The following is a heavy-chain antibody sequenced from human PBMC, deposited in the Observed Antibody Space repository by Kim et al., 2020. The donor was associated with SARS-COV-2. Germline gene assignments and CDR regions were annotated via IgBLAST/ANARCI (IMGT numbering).Heavy chain of an antibody. CDR2: ISYDGSNK. CDR1: GFTFSSYA. J-gene: IGHJ6*03. Sequence: GESLKISCAASGFTFSSYAMHWVRQAPGKGLEWVAVISYDGSNKYYADSVKGRFTISRDNSKNTLYLQMNSLRAEDTAVYYCARDLESVPAAKPYYYMDVWGKGTTVTVSS. V-gene: IGHV3-30-3*01. CDR3: ARDLESVPAAKPYYYMDV. D-gene: IGHD2-2*02.